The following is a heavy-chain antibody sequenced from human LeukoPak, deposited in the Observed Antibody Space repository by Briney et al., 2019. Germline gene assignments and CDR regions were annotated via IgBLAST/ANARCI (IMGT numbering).Heavy chain of an antibody. Sequence: PGGSLRLSCAASGFTFNNFAMSWVRQAPGKGLEWVSGISGGGGSTYYADSVKGRFTISRDNSKDTLYLQINSLRAEDTAVYYCAKETASDFGGAVDYWGQGTLVTVSS. CDR3: AKETASDFGGAVDY. D-gene: IGHD3-10*01. V-gene: IGHV3-23*01. CDR1: GFTFNNFA. CDR2: ISGGGGST. J-gene: IGHJ4*02.